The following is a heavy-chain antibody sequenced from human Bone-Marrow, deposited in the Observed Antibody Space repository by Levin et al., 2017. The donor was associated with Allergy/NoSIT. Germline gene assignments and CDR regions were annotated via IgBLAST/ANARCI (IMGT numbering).Heavy chain of an antibody. J-gene: IGHJ4*02. D-gene: IGHD3-3*01. CDR2: IKPNTGDT. CDR3: VSGEWTSGAH. V-gene: IGHV1-2*06. CDR1: GYTFTDLY. Sequence: GESLKISCEASGYTFTDLYIHWVRQAPGRGLEWVGRIKPNTGDTVYAQRFEGRVSMTRDMSTSTAYMELSDLKSDDTAIFYCVSGEWTSGAHWGQGTLVTVSS.